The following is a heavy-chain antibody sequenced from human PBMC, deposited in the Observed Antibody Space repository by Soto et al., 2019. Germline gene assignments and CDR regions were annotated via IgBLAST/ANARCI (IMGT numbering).Heavy chain of an antibody. CDR2: ISYDGSNK. J-gene: IGHJ4*02. CDR3: AKDLLPGYQLLQLDY. D-gene: IGHD2-2*01. CDR1: GFTFSSYG. V-gene: IGHV3-30*18. Sequence: GGSLRLSCAASGFTFSSYGMHWVRQAPGKGLEWMAVISYDGSNKYYADSVKGRFTISRDNSKNTLYLQMNSLRAEDTAVYYCAKDLLPGYQLLQLDYWGQGTLVTVSS.